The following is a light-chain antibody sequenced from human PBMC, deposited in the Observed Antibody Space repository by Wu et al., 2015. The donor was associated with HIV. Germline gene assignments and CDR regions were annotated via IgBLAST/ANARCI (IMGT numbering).Light chain of an antibody. J-gene: IGKJ1*01. CDR2: GAS. CDR1: QSVSSN. Sequence: EIVMTQSPATLSVSPGERATLSCRASQSVSSNLAWYQQKPGQAPRLLIYGASTRATGIPARFSGSGSGTEFTLTISRLEPEDFAVYSCQQYGISPWTFGQGTKVEIK. V-gene: IGKV3-15*01. CDR3: QQYGISPWT.